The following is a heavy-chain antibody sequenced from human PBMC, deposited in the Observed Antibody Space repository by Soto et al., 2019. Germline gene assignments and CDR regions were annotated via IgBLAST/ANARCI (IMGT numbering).Heavy chain of an antibody. J-gene: IGHJ6*02. CDR3: AKGGGTVTPPRAGYYYGMDV. V-gene: IGHV3-23*01. Sequence: GGSLRLSCAASGFTFSSYAMSWVRQAPGKGLEWVSAISGSGGSTYYADSVKGRFTISRDNSKNTLYLQMNSLRAEDTAVYYCAKGGGTVTPPRAGYYYGMDVWGQGTTVTVSS. CDR2: ISGSGGST. D-gene: IGHD4-17*01. CDR1: GFTFSSYA.